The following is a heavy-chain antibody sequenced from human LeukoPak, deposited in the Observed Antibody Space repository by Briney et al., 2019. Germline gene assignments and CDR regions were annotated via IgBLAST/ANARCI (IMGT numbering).Heavy chain of an antibody. V-gene: IGHV3-30-3*01. J-gene: IGHJ4*02. CDR3: ARGSYYDSSGYYSN. CDR2: ISYDGSNK. CDR1: GFTFSSYA. Sequence: GGSVRLSCAASGFTFSSYAMHWVRQAPGKGLEWVAVISYDGSNKYYADSVKGRFTISRDNSKNTLYLQMNSLRAEDTAVYYCARGSYYDSSGYYSNWGQGTLVTVSS. D-gene: IGHD3-22*01.